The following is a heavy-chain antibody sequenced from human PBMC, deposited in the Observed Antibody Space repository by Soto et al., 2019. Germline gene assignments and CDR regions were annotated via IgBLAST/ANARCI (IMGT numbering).Heavy chain of an antibody. Sequence: APVEVTCKASGYTFASCGSSWVRQALGQGLEWMGWISAYNGNTNYAQKLQGRVTMTTDTSTSTAYMELRSLRSDDTAVYYCARDQIGPSDNWFDPWGQGTLVTVSS. J-gene: IGHJ5*02. V-gene: IGHV1-18*01. CDR2: ISAYNGNT. CDR3: ARDQIGPSDNWFDP. CDR1: GYTFASCG. D-gene: IGHD3-16*01.